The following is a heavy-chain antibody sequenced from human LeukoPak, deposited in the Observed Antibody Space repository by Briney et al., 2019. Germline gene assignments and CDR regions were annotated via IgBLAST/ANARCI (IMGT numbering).Heavy chain of an antibody. CDR2: INTNSGGT. D-gene: IGHD6-19*01. CDR1: GYTFTDFY. J-gene: IGHJ4*02. CDR3: ARGLAYSSGWYIDY. Sequence: GASVKVSCKASGYTFTDFYMHWVRRAPGQGLEWMGWINTNSGGTNYAQKFQGRVTVTRDTSVSTAYMELSSLRSDDTAVHYCARGLAYSSGWYIDYWGQGTLVTVSS. V-gene: IGHV1-2*02.